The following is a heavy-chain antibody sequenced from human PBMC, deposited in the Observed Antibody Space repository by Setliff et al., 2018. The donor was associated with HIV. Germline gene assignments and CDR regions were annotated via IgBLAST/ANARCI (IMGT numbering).Heavy chain of an antibody. Sequence: ASVKVSCKASGYTFSNYGMNWVRQAPGQGLEWMGWINTNTGNPTYAQGFTGRFVFSLDTSVSTAYLQISSLKAEDTAVYYCARDDRQGGLGPLDYWGQGTLVTVSS. CDR1: GYTFSNYG. CDR2: INTNTGNP. D-gene: IGHD3-10*01. V-gene: IGHV7-4-1*02. CDR3: ARDDRQGGLGPLDY. J-gene: IGHJ4*02.